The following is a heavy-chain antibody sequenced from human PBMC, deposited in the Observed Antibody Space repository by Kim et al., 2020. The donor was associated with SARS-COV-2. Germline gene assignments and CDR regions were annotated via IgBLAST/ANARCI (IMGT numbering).Heavy chain of an antibody. D-gene: IGHD3-3*01. CDR1: GGSISSHY. CDR2: IYYSGRT. J-gene: IGHJ6*03. Sequence: SETLSLTYTVSGGSISSHYWSWIRQPPGKGLEWIGYIYYSGRTNYNPSLKSRVTISVDTSKNQFSLKLSSVTAADTAVYYCAGKYYDFWVGSFYYMDSWG. V-gene: IGHV4-59*08. CDR3: AGKYYDFWVGSFYYMDS.